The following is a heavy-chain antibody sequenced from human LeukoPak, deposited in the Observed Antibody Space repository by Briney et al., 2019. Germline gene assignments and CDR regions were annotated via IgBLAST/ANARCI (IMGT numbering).Heavy chain of an antibody. CDR2: IYSGGST. V-gene: IGHV3-53*05. D-gene: IGHD6-13*01. CDR3: AKGEAAAGVDFDY. Sequence: GGSLRLSCAASGFTVSSNYMSWVRQAPGKGLEWVSVIYSGGSTYYADSVRGRFTISRDNSKNTLYLQMNSLRAEDTAVYYCAKGEAAAGVDFDYWGQGTLVTVYS. CDR1: GFTVSSNY. J-gene: IGHJ4*02.